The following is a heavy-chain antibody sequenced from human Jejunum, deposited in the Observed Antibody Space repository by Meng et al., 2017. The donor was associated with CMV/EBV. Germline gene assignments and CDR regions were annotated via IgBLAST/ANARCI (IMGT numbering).Heavy chain of an antibody. CDR1: GCTFPSYN. V-gene: IGHV1-46*01. CDR2: INPGGGTT. J-gene: IGHJ5*02. D-gene: IGHD3-16*01. Sequence: ASGCTFPSYNMHWMRRAPGRGPGWMGIINPGGGTTSYAQEFQGRVTMTRDTSTSTVYMGLSSLRSEDTAVYYCARDSGGGVNWFDPWGQGTLVTVSS. CDR3: ARDSGGGVNWFDP.